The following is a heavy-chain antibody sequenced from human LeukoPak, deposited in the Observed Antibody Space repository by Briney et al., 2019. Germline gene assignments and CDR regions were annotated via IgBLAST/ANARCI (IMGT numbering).Heavy chain of an antibody. J-gene: IGHJ3*01. CDR2: VSHTGAT. CDR1: GASINGYF. V-gene: IGHV4-59*01. CDR3: ARDRRGSYYAFDV. Sequence: SETLSLTCSVSGASINGYFWNWVRQTPEKGLEWIGYVSHTGATTSNPNLKSRVSITIDTSKRQISLSLTSVTAADLALYYCARDRRGSYYAFDVWGPGTIVSVS. D-gene: IGHD1-26*01.